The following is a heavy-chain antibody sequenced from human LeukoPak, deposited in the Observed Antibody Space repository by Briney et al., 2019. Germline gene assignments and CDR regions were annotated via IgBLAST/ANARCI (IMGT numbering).Heavy chain of an antibody. CDR1: GFTFSSYN. V-gene: IGHV3-21*01. J-gene: IGHJ4*02. Sequence: SGGSLRLSCAASGFTFSSYNMNWVRQAPGKGLEWVSSISSSSSYIYYADSVRGRFTISRDNAKNSLYLQMNSLRAEDTAVYYCARGRDGSQSPIDDWGQGTLVTVSS. CDR3: ARGRDGSQSPIDD. CDR2: ISSSSSYI. D-gene: IGHD5-24*01.